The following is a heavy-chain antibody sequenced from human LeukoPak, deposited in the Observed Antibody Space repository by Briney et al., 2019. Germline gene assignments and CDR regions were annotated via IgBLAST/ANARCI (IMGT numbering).Heavy chain of an antibody. D-gene: IGHD2/OR15-2a*01. J-gene: IGHJ5*02. V-gene: IGHV1-2*06. CDR3: ATWGVLPTETGFDP. CDR1: GYTFTGYY. Sequence: ASVKVSCKASGYTFTGYYMHWVRQAPGQGLEWMGRINPNSGGTNYAQKFQGRVTMTRDTSISTAYMELSRMRSDDTAVYYCATWGVLPTETGFDPWGQGTLVTVSA. CDR2: INPNSGGT.